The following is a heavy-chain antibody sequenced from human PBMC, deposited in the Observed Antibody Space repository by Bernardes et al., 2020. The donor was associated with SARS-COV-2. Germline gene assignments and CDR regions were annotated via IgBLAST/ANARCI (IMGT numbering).Heavy chain of an antibody. Sequence: ASVKVSCKASGYMFTDTGYYMHWVRQAPGQGLEWMGWINPNSGGTNYAQKFQDWVTMTRDTSINTAYMELRSLRSDDTAVYYCARTYGPGGEMDYWGQGTLVTVSS. D-gene: IGHD3-10*01. J-gene: IGHJ4*02. CDR1: GYMFTDTGYY. CDR3: ARTYGPGGEMDY. V-gene: IGHV1-2*04. CDR2: INPNSGGT.